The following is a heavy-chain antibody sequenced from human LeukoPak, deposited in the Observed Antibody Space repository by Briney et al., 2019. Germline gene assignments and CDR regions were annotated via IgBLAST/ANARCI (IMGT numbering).Heavy chain of an antibody. CDR2: ITSSSSTI. CDR3: ARAWSGYTYGYYY. D-gene: IGHD5-18*01. CDR1: GFTFSDYN. Sequence: GGSLRLSCAASGFTFSDYNMNWVRQAPGKGLEGVSYITSSSSTIYYADSVKGRFTISRDNAKNSLYLQMNSLRAEDTAVYYCARAWSGYTYGYYYWGQGTLVTVSS. V-gene: IGHV3-48*01. J-gene: IGHJ4*02.